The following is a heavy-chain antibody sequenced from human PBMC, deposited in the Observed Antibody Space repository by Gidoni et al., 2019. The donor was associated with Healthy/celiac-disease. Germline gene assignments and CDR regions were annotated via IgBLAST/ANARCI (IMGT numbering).Heavy chain of an antibody. CDR2: IYYSGST. V-gene: IGHV4-39*01. D-gene: IGHD3-10*01. J-gene: IGHJ6*02. CDR3: ARLNYGSGSYYSTSYYYYGMDV. Sequence: QLQLQESGPGLVKPSETLSPTCTVSGGSISSSSYYLGWIRQPPGKGLEWIGSIYYSGSTYYNTSLKSRVTISVDTSKNQFSLKLSSVTAADTAVYYCARLNYGSGSYYSTSYYYYGMDVWGQGTTVTVSS. CDR1: GGSISSSSYY.